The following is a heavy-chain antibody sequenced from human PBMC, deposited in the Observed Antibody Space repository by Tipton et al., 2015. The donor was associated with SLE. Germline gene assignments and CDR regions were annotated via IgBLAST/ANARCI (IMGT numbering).Heavy chain of an antibody. CDR2: ISAYNGNT. CDR3: ARGPYAAAAGYYYYYGMDV. Sequence: QSGPEVKKPGASVKVSCKSSGYTFTSYAISWVRQAPGQGLEWMGWISAYNGNTNYAQKLQGSVTMTTDTSTSTAYMELRSLRSDDTAVYYCARGPYAAAAGYYYYYGMDVWGQGTTVTVSS. CDR1: GYTFTSYA. J-gene: IGHJ6*02. D-gene: IGHD6-13*01. V-gene: IGHV1-18*01.